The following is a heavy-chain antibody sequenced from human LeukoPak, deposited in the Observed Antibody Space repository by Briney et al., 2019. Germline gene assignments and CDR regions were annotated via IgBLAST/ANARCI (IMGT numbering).Heavy chain of an antibody. CDR3: ARGGEWYYDSSTYRLFDY. Sequence: SVKVPCKASGYNFVGYYLHWVRQAPGQGLEWMAWIDPYTGNTHYAQKFQGRITVTRDTSTSTAYMELSSLRSDDTAMYYCARGGEWYYDSSTYRLFDYWGQGTLVTVSS. D-gene: IGHD3-22*01. V-gene: IGHV1-2*02. CDR2: IDPYTGNT. J-gene: IGHJ4*02. CDR1: GYNFVGYY.